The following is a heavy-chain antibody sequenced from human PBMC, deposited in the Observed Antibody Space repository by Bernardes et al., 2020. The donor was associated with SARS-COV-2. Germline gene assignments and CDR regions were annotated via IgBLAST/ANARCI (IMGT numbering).Heavy chain of an antibody. CDR3: ARDELVVVMNPGGSEYTCFDP. Sequence: ETLSLTCAVYGGSLSGHHWSWIRQTPGKGLEWIGEINSGGSANYNPSLKSRVTISVATAKNQFSLKLNSVTAADTAVYYCARDELVVVMNPGGSEYTCFDPWGQGTLVTVSS. J-gene: IGHJ5*02. D-gene: IGHD3-22*01. CDR1: GGSLSGHH. V-gene: IGHV4-34*01. CDR2: INSGGSA.